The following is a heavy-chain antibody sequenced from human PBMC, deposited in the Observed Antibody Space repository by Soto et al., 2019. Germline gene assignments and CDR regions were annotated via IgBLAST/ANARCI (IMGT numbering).Heavy chain of an antibody. CDR1: VESIISISYY. CDR2: IYYSGRT. J-gene: IGHJ4*02. D-gene: IGHD2-21*01. Sequence: SDTLSRSCVFSVESIISISYYVWFIRQRPWKGLDLIGSIYYSGRTYYNPSFKSRVTISIDTSKNQFSLKLSSVTATGTAVYYCARQRKTAVNKAYFDHWGQADMVTLSS. V-gene: IGHV4-39*01. CDR3: ARQRKTAVNKAYFDH.